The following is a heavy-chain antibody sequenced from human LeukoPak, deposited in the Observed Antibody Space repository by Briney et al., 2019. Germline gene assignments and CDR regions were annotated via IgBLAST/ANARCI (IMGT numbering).Heavy chain of an antibody. Sequence: GGSLRLSCAASGFTVSSNYMSWVRQAPGKGLEWVSVIYSGGSTYYADYVKGRFTISRDNSKNTLYLQMNSLRAEDTAVYYCARVPGSSYEVAPYYMDVWGKGTTVTVSS. CDR1: GFTVSSNY. CDR2: IYSGGST. J-gene: IGHJ6*03. V-gene: IGHV3-66*02. CDR3: ARVPGSSYEVAPYYMDV. D-gene: IGHD6-13*01.